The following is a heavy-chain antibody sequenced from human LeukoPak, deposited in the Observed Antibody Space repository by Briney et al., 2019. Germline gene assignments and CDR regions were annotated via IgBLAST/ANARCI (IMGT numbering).Heavy chain of an antibody. J-gene: IGHJ5*02. CDR2: ISAYNGNT. Sequence: ASVKVSCKASGYTFTSYGISWVRQAPGQGLEWMGWISAYNGNTNYAQKFQGRVTMTRDTSISTAYMELSRLRSDDTAVYYCARDSTVTSWFDPWGQGTLVTVSS. V-gene: IGHV1-18*01. CDR1: GYTFTSYG. CDR3: ARDSTVTSWFDP. D-gene: IGHD4-17*01.